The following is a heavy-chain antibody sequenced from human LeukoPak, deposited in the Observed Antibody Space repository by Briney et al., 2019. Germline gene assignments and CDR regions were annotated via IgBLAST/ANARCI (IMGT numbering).Heavy chain of an antibody. J-gene: IGHJ4*02. CDR2: ISASGNT. Sequence: SETLSLTRTVSGGSISNYYWSWIRQPAGKGLEWIGRISASGNTNYNPSLKSRVTMSVDTSMNLFALKLSSVTAADTAVYYCARQGVATAIDYWRQGTLVTVSS. D-gene: IGHD2-21*02. CDR1: GGSISNYY. CDR3: ARQGVATAIDY. V-gene: IGHV4-4*07.